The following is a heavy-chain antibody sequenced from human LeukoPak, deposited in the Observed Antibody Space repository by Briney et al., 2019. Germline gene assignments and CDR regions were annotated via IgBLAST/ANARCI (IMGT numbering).Heavy chain of an antibody. J-gene: IGHJ3*02. CDR2: MNPNSGNT. CDR1: GYTFTSYD. CDR3: ARAKTRASYSSGWYKDAFDI. V-gene: IGHV1-8*01. Sequence: ASVKVSCKASGYTFTSYDINWARQATGQGLEWMGWMNPNSGNTGYAQKFQGRVTMTGNTSISTAYMELSSLRSEDTAVYYCARAKTRASYSSGWYKDAFDIWGQGTMVTVSS. D-gene: IGHD6-19*01.